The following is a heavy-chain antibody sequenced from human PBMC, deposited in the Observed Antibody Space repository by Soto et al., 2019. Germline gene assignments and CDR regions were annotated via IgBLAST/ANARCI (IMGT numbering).Heavy chain of an antibody. V-gene: IGHV3-33*01. CDR2: DGSNG. CDR3: ARDPRTARASAMDV. J-gene: IGHJ6*02. Sequence: DGSNGVSAESVKGRFTISRDNSKNTLYLQMTSLRAEDTAVYYCARDPRTARASAMDVWGQGTTVTVS. D-gene: IGHD6-6*01.